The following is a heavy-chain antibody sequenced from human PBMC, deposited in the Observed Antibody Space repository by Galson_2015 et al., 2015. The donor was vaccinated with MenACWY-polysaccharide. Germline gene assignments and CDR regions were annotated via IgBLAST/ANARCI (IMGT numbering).Heavy chain of an antibody. D-gene: IGHD1-1*01. CDR2: INGNGSMT. CDR3: ARSGAAGTYHLEC. CDR1: GFSFNIHW. J-gene: IGHJ4*02. Sequence: SLRLSCAASGFSFNIHWMQWVRQAPGKGLVWVSRINGNGSMTNYADAVKGRFTISRDNAKNTMYLQMNSLRAEDTAVYYCARSGAAGTYHLECWGQRILVTIYS. V-gene: IGHV3-74*01.